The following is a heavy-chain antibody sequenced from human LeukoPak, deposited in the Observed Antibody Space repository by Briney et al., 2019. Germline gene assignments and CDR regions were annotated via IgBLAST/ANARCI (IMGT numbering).Heavy chain of an antibody. CDR1: GFTFSKYV. V-gene: IGHV3-23*01. CDR2: ISPGGGST. D-gene: IGHD3-10*01. Sequence: GGSLRLSCAASGFTFSKYVMRWVRQAPGKGLEWVSAISPGGGSTYYAASVKGRFTISRDNSKNTLYLQMNSLTAEDTAVYYCAKDARAYGSGPLDYWGQGALVTVSS. CDR3: AKDARAYGSGPLDY. J-gene: IGHJ4*02.